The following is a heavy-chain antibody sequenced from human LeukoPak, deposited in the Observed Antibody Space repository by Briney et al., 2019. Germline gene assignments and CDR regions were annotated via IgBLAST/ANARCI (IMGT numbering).Heavy chain of an antibody. D-gene: IGHD4-17*01. CDR1: GFTFSSYA. Sequence: GGSQRLSCAASGFTFSSYAMHWVRQAPGKGLEWVAVISYDGSNKYYADSVKGRFTISRDNSKNTLYLQMNSLRADDTAVYYCATLTTVRDYRGQGTLDTVSS. CDR3: ATLTTVRDY. CDR2: ISYDGSNK. J-gene: IGHJ4*02. V-gene: IGHV3-30-3*01.